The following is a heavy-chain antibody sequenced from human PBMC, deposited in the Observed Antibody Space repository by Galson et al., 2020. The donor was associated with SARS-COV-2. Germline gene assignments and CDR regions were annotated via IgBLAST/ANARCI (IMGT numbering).Heavy chain of an antibody. J-gene: IGHJ4*02. V-gene: IGHV3-30*03. D-gene: IGHD3-16*01. Sequence: GESLKISCAASGFTFSSYGMHWVRQAPGKGLEWAAVISYDGSNKYYADSVKGRFTISRDNSKNTLYLQMNSLRAEDTAVYYCASEGVVTLVFRFGGDGNYFDYWGQGTLVTVSS. CDR1: GFTFSSYG. CDR2: ISYDGSNK. CDR3: ASEGVVTLVFRFGGDGNYFDY.